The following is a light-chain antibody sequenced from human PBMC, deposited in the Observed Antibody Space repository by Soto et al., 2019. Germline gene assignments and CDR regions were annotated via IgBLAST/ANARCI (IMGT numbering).Light chain of an antibody. Sequence: EIVLTQSPATLSLSPGERATLSCRASQRVSSYLAWYQQKPGQAPRLLIYDASNRATGIPAMFSGSGSGTDFTLTISSLEPEDFAVYYCQQRSNWPPWTFGQGTKVEIK. CDR3: QQRSNWPPWT. J-gene: IGKJ1*01. CDR2: DAS. V-gene: IGKV3-11*01. CDR1: QRVSSY.